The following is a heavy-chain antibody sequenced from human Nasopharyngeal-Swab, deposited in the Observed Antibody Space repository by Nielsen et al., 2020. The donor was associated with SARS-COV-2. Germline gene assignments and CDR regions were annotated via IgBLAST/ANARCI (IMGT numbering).Heavy chain of an antibody. V-gene: IGHV1-18*01. CDR3: ARAVGQQWLVRRNYFDY. Sequence: ASVKVSCKASGYTFTSYGISWVRQAPGQGLEWMGWISAYNGNTNYAQKLQGRVTMTTDTSTSTAYMERRSLRSDDTAVYYCARAVGQQWLVRRNYFDYWGQGTLVTVSS. CDR2: ISAYNGNT. J-gene: IGHJ4*02. CDR1: GYTFTSYG. D-gene: IGHD6-19*01.